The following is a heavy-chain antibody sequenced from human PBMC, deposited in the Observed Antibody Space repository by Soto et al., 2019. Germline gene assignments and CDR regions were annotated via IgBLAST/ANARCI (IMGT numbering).Heavy chain of an antibody. Sequence: GGSLRLSCAASGFTFSSYAMSWVRQAPGKGLEWVSYISSSGSTIYYADSVKGRFTISRDNAKNSLYLQMNSLRAEDTAVYYCARATPPLYGMDVWGQGTTVTVSS. CDR1: GFTFSSYA. CDR2: ISSSGSTI. D-gene: IGHD2-15*01. J-gene: IGHJ6*02. V-gene: IGHV3-48*04. CDR3: ARATPPLYGMDV.